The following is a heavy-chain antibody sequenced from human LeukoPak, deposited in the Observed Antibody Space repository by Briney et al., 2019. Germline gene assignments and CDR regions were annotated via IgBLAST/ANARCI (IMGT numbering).Heavy chain of an antibody. J-gene: IGHJ3*02. CDR2: IVVGSGNT. CDR1: GYTFTDYY. D-gene: IGHD3-10*02. Sequence: SVKVSCRASGYTFTDYYIHWVRQAPGQGLEWIGWIVVGSGNTNYAQKFQERVTITRDMSTSTAYMELSSLRSEDTAVYYCAAGTRTMYAFDIWGQGTMVTVSS. CDR3: AAGTRTMYAFDI. V-gene: IGHV1-58*02.